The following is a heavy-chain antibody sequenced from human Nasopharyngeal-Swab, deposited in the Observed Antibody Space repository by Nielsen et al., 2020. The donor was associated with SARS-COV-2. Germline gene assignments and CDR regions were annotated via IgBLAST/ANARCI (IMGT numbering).Heavy chain of an antibody. CDR1: GYSFTSYW. J-gene: IGHJ6*02. D-gene: IGHD2-2*01. CDR3: ARGGAVVPAATGMDA. V-gene: IGHV5-51*01. CDR2: IYPGDSDT. Sequence: GESLKISCKGSGYSFTSYWIGWVRQMPGKGLEWMGIIYPGDSDTRYSPSFQGQVTISADKSISTAYLQWSSLKASDTAMYYCARGGAVVPAATGMDAWGQGTTVTVSS.